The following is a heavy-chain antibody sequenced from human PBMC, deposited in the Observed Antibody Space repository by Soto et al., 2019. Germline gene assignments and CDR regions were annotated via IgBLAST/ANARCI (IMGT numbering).Heavy chain of an antibody. CDR3: ATSRKGDSGYDYLGSGWSGDYFDY. CDR1: GGTFSSYA. D-gene: IGHD5-12*01. J-gene: IGHJ4*02. CDR2: IIPIFGTA. Sequence: GASVKVSCKASGGTFSSYAISWVRQAPRQGLEWMGGIIPIFGTANYAQKFQGRVTITADESTSTAYMELSSLRSEDTAVYYCATSRKGDSGYDYLGSGWSGDYFDYWGQGTLVTVSS. V-gene: IGHV1-69*13.